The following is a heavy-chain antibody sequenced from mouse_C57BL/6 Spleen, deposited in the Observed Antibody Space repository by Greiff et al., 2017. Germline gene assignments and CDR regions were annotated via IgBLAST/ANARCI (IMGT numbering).Heavy chain of an antibody. J-gene: IGHJ2*01. CDR1: GYTFTSYW. D-gene: IGHD1-1*01. V-gene: IGHV1-53*01. Sequence: QVQLQQPGTELVKPGASVKLSCKASGYTFTSYWMHWVKQRPGQGLEWIGNINPSNGGTNYNEKFKSKATLTVDKSSSTAYMQLSSLTSEDSAVYYCAREGLVTTVVARRSYLDYWGQGTTLTVSS. CDR2: INPSNGGT. CDR3: AREGLVTTVVARRSYLDY.